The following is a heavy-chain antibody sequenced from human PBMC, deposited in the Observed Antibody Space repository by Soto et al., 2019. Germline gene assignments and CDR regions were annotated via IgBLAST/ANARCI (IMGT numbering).Heavy chain of an antibody. CDR2: ISSSSSYI. V-gene: IGHV3-21*01. D-gene: IGHD4-17*01. Sequence: PGGSLRLSCAASGFTFSSYSMNWVRQAPGKGLEWVSSISSSSSYIYYADSVKGRFTIPRDNAKNSLYLQMNSLRAEDTAVYYCATNTVTNYYYYYGMDVWGQGTTVTVSS. CDR1: GFTFSSYS. CDR3: ATNTVTNYYYYYGMDV. J-gene: IGHJ6*02.